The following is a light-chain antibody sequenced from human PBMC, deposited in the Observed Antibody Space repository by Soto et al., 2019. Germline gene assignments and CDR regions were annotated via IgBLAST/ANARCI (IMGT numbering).Light chain of an antibody. CDR1: QSIRSW. Sequence: IQMTQSPSILSASVGDRVTITCRASQSIRSWLAWYQQKPGKAPKLLIYDAYSLESGVPSRLSGRRSGTEFTLTIAGLQPEDFATYYCQQYESYSPLTFGGGTKVDIK. CDR2: DAY. V-gene: IGKV1-5*01. J-gene: IGKJ4*01. CDR3: QQYESYSPLT.